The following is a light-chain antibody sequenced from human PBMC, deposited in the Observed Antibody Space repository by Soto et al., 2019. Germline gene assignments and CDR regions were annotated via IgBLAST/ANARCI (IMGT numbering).Light chain of an antibody. CDR2: GAS. V-gene: IGKV3-20*01. CDR1: QSVGSIY. Sequence: EIGLTQSPGTLSLSPGERATLSCRASQSVGSIYLAWYQQRPGQAPRLLIYGASNRATGIPVRFSGSGSGTDFTLTISGLEPEDFAIYYCQQYGSSSITFGQGTRLEIK. J-gene: IGKJ5*01. CDR3: QQYGSSSIT.